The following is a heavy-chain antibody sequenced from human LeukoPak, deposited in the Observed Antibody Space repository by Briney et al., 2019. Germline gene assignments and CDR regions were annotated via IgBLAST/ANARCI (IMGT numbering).Heavy chain of an antibody. CDR1: GGSISSYY. CDR3: ARDLLSSSGWYYFDY. V-gene: IGHV4-4*07. CDR2: IYTSGST. D-gene: IGHD6-19*01. Sequence: SETLSLTCTVSGGSISSYYWGWIRQPAGKGLEWIGRIYTSGSTNYNPSLKSRVTISVDKSKNQFSLKLSSVTAADTAVYYCARDLLSSSGWYYFDYWGQGTLVTVSS. J-gene: IGHJ4*02.